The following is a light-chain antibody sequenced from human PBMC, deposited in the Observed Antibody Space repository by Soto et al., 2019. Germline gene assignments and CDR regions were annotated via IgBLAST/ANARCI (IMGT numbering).Light chain of an antibody. J-gene: IGKJ5*01. CDR1: QSISSY. Sequence: DVPLTQSTSFLSASVGERATITCRASQSISSYLNWYQQKTGKDPKLLIYAASSLQSGVPSRFSGSGSGTDFTLTISSLQPEDFATYYCQQSYSTLSITFGQGTRLEIK. CDR2: AAS. CDR3: QQSYSTLSIT. V-gene: IGKV1-39*01.